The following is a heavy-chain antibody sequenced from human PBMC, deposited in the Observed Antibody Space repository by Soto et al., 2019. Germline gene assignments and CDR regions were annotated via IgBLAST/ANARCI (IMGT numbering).Heavy chain of an antibody. V-gene: IGHV4-39*01. CDR2: RYDDAST. CDR1: GDSIRNRNYY. CDR3: ARGLFLGPSGYYLDF. J-gene: IGHJ4*02. D-gene: IGHD3-22*01. Sequence: QLQLQESGPGLVKPSETLSLSCSVSGDSIRNRNYYWAWIRQPPGKGLEWIVSRYDDASTFYNPSLKRRVTVSIATSKKQLSLKVTSVTAADTAVYYCARGLFLGPSGYYLDFWGQGTLVTVSS.